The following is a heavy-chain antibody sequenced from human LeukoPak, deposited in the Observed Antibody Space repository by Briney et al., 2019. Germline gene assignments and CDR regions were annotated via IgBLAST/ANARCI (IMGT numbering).Heavy chain of an antibody. V-gene: IGHV3-74*01. D-gene: IGHD1-26*01. Sequence: QAGGSLRLSCAASGFTFSTSVMHWVRQAPGKGLVWVSRINGDGSTTTYADSVKGRFTISRDNAKNTLYLQMNSLRAEDTAVYYCARYSGSPPYWGQGTLVTVSS. CDR1: GFTFSTSV. CDR2: INGDGSTT. CDR3: ARYSGSPPY. J-gene: IGHJ4*02.